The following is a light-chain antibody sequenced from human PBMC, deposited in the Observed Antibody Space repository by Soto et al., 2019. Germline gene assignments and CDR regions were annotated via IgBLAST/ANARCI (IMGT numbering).Light chain of an antibody. J-gene: IGKJ2*01. Sequence: EIVMTQSPATLSVSPGERATLSCRASQSVNSNYLAWYQQKPGQAPRLLIYGASSRTTGIPHRFSGSGSGTDFTLTISRLEPEDFAVYYCQHYGSSPYTFGQGTKLEIK. CDR2: GAS. CDR1: QSVNSNY. CDR3: QHYGSSPYT. V-gene: IGKV3-20*01.